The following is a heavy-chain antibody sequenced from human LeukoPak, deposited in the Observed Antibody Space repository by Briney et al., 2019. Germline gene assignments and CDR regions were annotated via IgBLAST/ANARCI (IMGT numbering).Heavy chain of an antibody. Sequence: SQTLSLTCTVSGGSISSGSYYWSWHPQPAGKGLEWIVRIYTSGNNNCNPSLKSRVTMSVYTPKNQFSLKLSSVTAADTAVYYCARGRYSGTYSLDYWGQGTLVTVSS. CDR3: ARGRYSGTYSLDY. D-gene: IGHD1-26*01. J-gene: IGHJ4*02. CDR2: IYTSGNN. CDR1: GGSISSGSYY. V-gene: IGHV4-61*02.